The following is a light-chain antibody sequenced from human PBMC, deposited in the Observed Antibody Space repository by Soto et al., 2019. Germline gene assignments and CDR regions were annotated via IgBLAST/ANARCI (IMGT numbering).Light chain of an antibody. Sequence: DIQMTQSASSLSASVGDRVTIICRASQCIRSWLAWYQQKPGKAPKLLIYDDSLLESGVPQRYSGSGSGREFTLTISSLQTDDFSTYYCQQYHSYWTFGQGTKVDI. V-gene: IGKV1-5*02. CDR2: DDS. CDR3: QQYHSYWT. J-gene: IGKJ1*01. CDR1: QCIRSW.